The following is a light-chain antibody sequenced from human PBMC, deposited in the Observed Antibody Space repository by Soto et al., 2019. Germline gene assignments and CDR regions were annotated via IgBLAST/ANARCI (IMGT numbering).Light chain of an antibody. J-gene: IGLJ1*01. V-gene: IGLV2-14*01. CDR2: EVS. CDR3: SSYTSSRPYV. Sequence: QSALTQPASVSGSPGQSITISCTGTSSDVGDYNYVSWYQQPPGKAPKLMIYEVSTRPSGVSNRFTGSKSGNTASLTISGPQAEDEADYYCSSYTSSRPYVFGTGTKVTVL. CDR1: SSDVGDYNY.